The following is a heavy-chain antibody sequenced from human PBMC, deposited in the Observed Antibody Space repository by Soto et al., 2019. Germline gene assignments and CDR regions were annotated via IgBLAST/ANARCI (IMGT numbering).Heavy chain of an antibody. CDR3: ARERLAYCGGDCKFFDY. CDR1: GGSIISGDYY. Sequence: QVQLRESGPGLVKPSQTLSLTCTVSGGSIISGDYYWSWIRQHPGKGLEWIGYIYYSGSTYYNPSLRSLVTISVDTSKNQFSLKLSSVTAADTAVYYCARERLAYCGGDCKFFDYWGQGTLVTVSS. CDR2: IYYSGST. J-gene: IGHJ4*02. D-gene: IGHD2-21*02. V-gene: IGHV4-31*01.